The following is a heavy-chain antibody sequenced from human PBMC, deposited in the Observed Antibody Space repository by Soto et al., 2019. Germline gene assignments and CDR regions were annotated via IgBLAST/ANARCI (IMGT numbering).Heavy chain of an antibody. CDR2: ISSNGGST. D-gene: IGHD6-19*01. CDR1: GFTFSSYA. V-gene: IGHV3-64*01. Sequence: EVQLVETGGGLVLPGGSLRLSCAASGFTFSSYAMHRVRQAPGKGLEYVSAISSNGGSTYYANSVKGRFTISRDNSKNTLYLHRGSLRAEDMAVYYCARGGYSSGSTREECDAFDIWGQGTMVPVSS. CDR3: ARGGYSSGSTREECDAFDI. J-gene: IGHJ3*02.